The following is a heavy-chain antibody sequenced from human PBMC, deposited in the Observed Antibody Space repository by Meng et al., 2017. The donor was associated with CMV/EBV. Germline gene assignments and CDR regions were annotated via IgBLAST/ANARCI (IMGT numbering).Heavy chain of an antibody. Sequence: GESLKISCAASGFTFSSYWMHWVRQAPGKGPVWVSRINSDGSSTSYADSVKGRFTISRDNAKNTLYLQMNSLRAEDTAVYYCARVSPNMVRGVIEAGFDPWGQGTLVTVSS. CDR1: GFTFSSYW. CDR2: INSDGSST. J-gene: IGHJ5*02. D-gene: IGHD3-10*01. CDR3: ARVSPNMVRGVIEAGFDP. V-gene: IGHV3-74*01.